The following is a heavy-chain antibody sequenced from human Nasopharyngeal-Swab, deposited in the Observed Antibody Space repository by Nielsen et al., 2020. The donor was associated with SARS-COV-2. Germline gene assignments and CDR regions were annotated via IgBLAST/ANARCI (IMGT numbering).Heavy chain of an antibody. V-gene: IGHV5-51*01. CDR1: GYSFTSYW. CDR2: IYPGDSDT. D-gene: IGHD2-21*02. J-gene: IGHJ4*02. Sequence: SCKGSGYSFTSYWIGWVRQMPGKGLEWMGIIYPGDSDTRYSPSFQGQVTISADKSISTAYLQWSSLKASDTAMYYCARQRSRSVVTVDYWGQGTLVTVSS. CDR3: ARQRSRSVVTVDY.